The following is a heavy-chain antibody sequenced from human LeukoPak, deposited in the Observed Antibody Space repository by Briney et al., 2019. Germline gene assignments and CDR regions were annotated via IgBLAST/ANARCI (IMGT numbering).Heavy chain of an antibody. J-gene: IGHJ4*02. CDR1: GFTFSSYA. CDR3: ARGLGDSSGYYFGYFDY. D-gene: IGHD3-22*01. Sequence: GGSLRLSCAASGFTFSSYAMSWVRQAPGKGLEWVSVVYSGGSTYYADSVKGRFTISRDNSKSTLYLQMNSLRAEDTAVYYCARGLGDSSGYYFGYFDYWGQGTLVTVSP. CDR2: VYSGGST. V-gene: IGHV3-66*01.